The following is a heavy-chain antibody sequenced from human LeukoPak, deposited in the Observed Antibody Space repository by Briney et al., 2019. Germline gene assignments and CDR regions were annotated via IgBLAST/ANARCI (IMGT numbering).Heavy chain of an antibody. Sequence: SETLSLTRTVSGGSISSYYWSWIRQPAGKGLEWIGRIYTSGSTNYNPSLKSRVTMSVDTSKNQFSLKLSSVTAADTAVYYCASHDSPNWYFDLWGRGTLVTVSS. J-gene: IGHJ2*01. V-gene: IGHV4-4*07. CDR2: IYTSGST. CDR1: GGSISSYY. D-gene: IGHD2-15*01. CDR3: ASHDSPNWYFDL.